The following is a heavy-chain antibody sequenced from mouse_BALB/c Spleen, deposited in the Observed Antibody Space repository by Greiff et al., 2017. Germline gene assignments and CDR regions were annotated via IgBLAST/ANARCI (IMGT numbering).Heavy chain of an antibody. J-gene: IGHJ4*01. CDR3: ARLLLRYGAMDY. CDR2: INPGSGGT. V-gene: IGHV1-54*01. Sequence: QVQLQQSGAELVRPGTSVKVSCKASGYAFTNYLIAWVKQRPGQGLEWIGVINPGSGGTNYNEKFKGKATLTADKSSSTAYLQLSSLTSDDSAIYYCARLLLRYGAMDYWGQGTSVTVSS. D-gene: IGHD1-1*01. CDR1: GYAFTNYL.